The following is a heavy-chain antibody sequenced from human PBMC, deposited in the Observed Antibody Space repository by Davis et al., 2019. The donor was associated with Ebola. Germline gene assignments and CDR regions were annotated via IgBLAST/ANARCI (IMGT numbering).Heavy chain of an antibody. CDR3: AGSLLWFGELWS. CDR2: LSGGNDGK. D-gene: IGHD3-10*01. J-gene: IGHJ5*02. CDR1: GFTFSGYD. V-gene: IGHV3-23*01. Sequence: GGSLRLSCTVSGFTFSGYDMSWVRQAPGKGLEWVSLLSGGNDGKYYADSVKGRFTISRDNSKNTLYLQMNSLRAEDTAVYYCAGSLLWFGELWSWGQGTLVTVSS.